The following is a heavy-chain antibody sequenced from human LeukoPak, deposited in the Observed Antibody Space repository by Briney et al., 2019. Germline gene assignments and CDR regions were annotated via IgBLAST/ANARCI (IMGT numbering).Heavy chain of an antibody. D-gene: IGHD3-10*01. J-gene: IGHJ4*02. CDR1: GGSFSGYY. CDR2: INYSGST. Sequence: SETLSLTCAVYGGSFSGYYWSWIRQPPGKGLEWIGEINYSGSTNYNPSLKSRVTISVDTSKNQFSLKLSSVTAADTAVYYCARGLSLLWFGESNFDYWGQGTLVTVSS. CDR3: ARGLSLLWFGESNFDY. V-gene: IGHV4-34*01.